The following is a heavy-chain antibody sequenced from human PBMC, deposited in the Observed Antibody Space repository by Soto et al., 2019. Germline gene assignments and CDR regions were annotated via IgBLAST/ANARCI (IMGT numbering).Heavy chain of an antibody. J-gene: IGHJ4*02. CDR3: ARDRTYITIFGVVIIPPGAFDY. CDR2: INPSGGST. CDR1: GYTFTSYY. D-gene: IGHD3-3*01. V-gene: IGHV1-46*01. Sequence: GASVKVSCKASGYTFTSYYMHWVRQAPGQGLEWMGIINPSGGSTSYAQKFQGRVTMTRDTSTSTVYMELSSLRSEDTVVYYCARDRTYITIFGVVIIPPGAFDYWGQGTLVTVSS.